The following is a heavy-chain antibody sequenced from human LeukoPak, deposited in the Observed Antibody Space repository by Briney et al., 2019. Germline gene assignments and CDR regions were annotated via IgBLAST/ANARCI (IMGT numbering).Heavy chain of an antibody. CDR3: ASTFYYYDSSFGS. D-gene: IGHD3-22*01. Sequence: SVKVSCRASGGTFSSYAISWVRQAPGQGLEWMGGIIPIFGTANYAQKFQGRVTITTDESTSTAYMELSSLRSEDTAVYYCASTFYYYDSSFGSWGQGTLVTVSS. V-gene: IGHV1-69*05. CDR1: GGTFSSYA. J-gene: IGHJ5*02. CDR2: IIPIFGTA.